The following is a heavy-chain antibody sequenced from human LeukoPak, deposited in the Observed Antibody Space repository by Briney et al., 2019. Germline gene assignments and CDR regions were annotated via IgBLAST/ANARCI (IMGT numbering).Heavy chain of an antibody. D-gene: IGHD2-2*01. V-gene: IGHV1-8*02. J-gene: IGHJ6*02. Sequence: AASVKVSCKASGYTFTNFGIGWVRQATGQGLEWMGWMNPNSGNTGYAQKFQGRVTMTRNTSISTAYMELSSLRSEDTAVYYCARSLCSSTSCYWVGYYYGMDVWGQGTTVTVSS. CDR2: MNPNSGNT. CDR3: ARSLCSSTSCYWVGYYYGMDV. CDR1: GYTFTNFG.